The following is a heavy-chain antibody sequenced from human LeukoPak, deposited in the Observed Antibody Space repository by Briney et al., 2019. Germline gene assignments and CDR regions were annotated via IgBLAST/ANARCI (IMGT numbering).Heavy chain of an antibody. CDR2: IIPMIGLT. CDR3: ARDEHGDFQGFDY. CDR1: GGSGITYS. D-gene: IGHD4-17*01. Sequence: SVKVSCKPSGGSGITYSISWVRQAPGKGLEYMGRIIPMIGLTDYAQKFQGRVTISADTSTGTTYMDLNILRSDDTAVYYCARDEHGDFQGFDYWGQGTRVTVSS. V-gene: IGHV1-69*04. J-gene: IGHJ4*02.